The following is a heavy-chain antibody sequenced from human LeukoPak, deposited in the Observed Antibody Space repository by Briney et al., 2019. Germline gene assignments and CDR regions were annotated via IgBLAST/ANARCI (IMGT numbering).Heavy chain of an antibody. CDR3: AKDLSSGYYDAFDI. Sequence: PGGSLRLSCAASGFTSSSYVMSWVRQAPGKGLEWVSASSGSGSITYYADSVKGRFTTSRDNSNNTLYLQMNSLRAEDTAVYYCAKDLSSGYYDAFDIWGQGTMVTVSS. CDR2: SSGSGSIT. D-gene: IGHD3-22*01. J-gene: IGHJ3*02. V-gene: IGHV3-23*01. CDR1: GFTSSSYV.